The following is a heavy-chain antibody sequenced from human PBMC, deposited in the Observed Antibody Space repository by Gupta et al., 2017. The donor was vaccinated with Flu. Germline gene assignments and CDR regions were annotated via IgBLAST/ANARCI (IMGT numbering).Heavy chain of an antibody. CDR3: ARGPQRGIFSYGMDV. D-gene: IGHD2/OR15-2a*01. J-gene: IGHJ6*02. CDR1: GGSITSGNYY. V-gene: IGHV4-61*02. Sequence: QVQLQESGPGLVRPSQTLSLTCTVSGGSITSGNYYWSWIRQPAGKGLEWIGVVYTTGNNNYTPSLKSRVSISLDRSKNQFSLRLRSLTAADTAVYYCARGPQRGIFSYGMDVWGQGTTVTVSS. CDR2: VYTTGNN.